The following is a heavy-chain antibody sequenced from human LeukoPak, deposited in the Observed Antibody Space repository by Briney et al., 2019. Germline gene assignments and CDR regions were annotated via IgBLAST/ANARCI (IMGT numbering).Heavy chain of an antibody. CDR1: GGSISSRSYY. CDR3: ARIGHEDYYFDY. Sequence: PSETLSLTCTVSGGSISSRSYYWSWIRQPPGKGLEWIGYIYYSGSTNYNPSLKSRVTISVDTSKNQFSLKLSSVTAADTAVYYCARIGHEDYYFDYWGQGTLVTVSS. CDR2: IYYSGST. J-gene: IGHJ4*02. V-gene: IGHV4-61*01.